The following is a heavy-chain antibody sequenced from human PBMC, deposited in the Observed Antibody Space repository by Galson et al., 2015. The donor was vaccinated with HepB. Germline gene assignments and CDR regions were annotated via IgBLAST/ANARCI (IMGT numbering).Heavy chain of an antibody. CDR2: ISSSSITI. V-gene: IGHV3-48*01. Sequence: SLRLSCAASGFIFNTYGMNWVRQAPGKGLEWVSYISSSSITIYYADSVKGRFTISRDNAKSSLYLQMNSLRAEDTAVYYCAEDHGSVNGYYYYYGMDVWGQGTTVTVSS. D-gene: IGHD3-10*01. J-gene: IGHJ6*02. CDR3: AEDHGSVNGYYYYYGMDV. CDR1: GFIFNTYG.